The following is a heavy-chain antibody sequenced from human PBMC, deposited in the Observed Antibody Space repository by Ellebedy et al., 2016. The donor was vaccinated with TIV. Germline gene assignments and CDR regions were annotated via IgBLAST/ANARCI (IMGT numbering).Heavy chain of an antibody. CDR3: ARVRHEVVYDY. D-gene: IGHD3-22*01. CDR2: INPNSGDT. V-gene: IGHV1-2*02. Sequence: ASVKVSCKASGYTFTDYYMHWVRQAPGQGLEWVAWINPNSGDTNYAQKFQGRVTMTRDTSISTATMYLSRLRSDDTAVYFCARVRHEVVYDYWGQGTLVTVSS. J-gene: IGHJ4*02. CDR1: GYTFTDYY.